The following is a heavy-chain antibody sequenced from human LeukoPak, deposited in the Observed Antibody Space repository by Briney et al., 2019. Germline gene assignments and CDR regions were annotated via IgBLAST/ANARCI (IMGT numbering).Heavy chain of an antibody. CDR1: GFTVSSNY. CDR2: IYTGGST. CDR3: ARGYYDSSGYYIGPFDY. J-gene: IGHJ4*02. Sequence: GVSLRLSCVASGFTVSSNYMSWVRQAPGKGLEWVSIIYTGGSTYYADSVKGRFTISRDNSKNTLYLQMNSLRAEDTAVYYCARGYYDSSGYYIGPFDYWGQGTLVTVFS. D-gene: IGHD3-22*01. V-gene: IGHV3-66*01.